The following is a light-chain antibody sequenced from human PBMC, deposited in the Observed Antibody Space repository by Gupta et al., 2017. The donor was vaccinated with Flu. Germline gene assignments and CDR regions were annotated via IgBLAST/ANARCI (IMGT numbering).Light chain of an antibody. V-gene: IGLV2-11*01. J-gene: IGLJ1*01. CDR2: DVT. CDR1: SSDVGSYHY. CDR3: CSYAGSLYV. Sequence: QSALTQPRPVSGSPGQSVTISCTGTSSDVGSYHYVSWYQHHPVKAPKLIIYDVTKRPSGVPDRFSGSKSGYTASLTISGLQADDEGDYYCCSYAGSLYVFGTGTEVFVL.